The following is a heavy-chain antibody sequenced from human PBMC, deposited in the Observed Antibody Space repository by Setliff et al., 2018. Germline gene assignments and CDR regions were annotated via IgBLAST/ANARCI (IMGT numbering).Heavy chain of an antibody. V-gene: IGHV3-23*01. CDR3: AKSGIAAAGTAPFDY. D-gene: IGHD6-13*01. CDR1: GFTFNNFA. J-gene: IGHJ4*02. CDR2: ISGPGDST. Sequence: GGSLRLSCAASGFTFNNFAMRCMSWVRQAPGKGPEWVSAISGPGDSTYYPDSVKGRFTISRDNSKNTLYLQMNSLRAEDTAMYYCAKSGIAAAGTAPFDYWGQGTLVTVSS.